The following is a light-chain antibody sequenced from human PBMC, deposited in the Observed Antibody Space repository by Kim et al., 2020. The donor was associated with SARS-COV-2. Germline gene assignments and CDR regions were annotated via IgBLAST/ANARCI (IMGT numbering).Light chain of an antibody. J-gene: IGLJ2*01. V-gene: IGLV1-51*01. CDR3: GTWDSSLSAVV. CDR2: DNN. CDR1: SSNIGNNY. Sequence: GQKVTTSCSGSSSNIGNNYVSWYQQHPGTAPKLHIYDNNKRPSGIPDRFSGSKSGTSATLGITGLQTGDEADYYCGTWDSSLSAVVFGGGTQLTVL.